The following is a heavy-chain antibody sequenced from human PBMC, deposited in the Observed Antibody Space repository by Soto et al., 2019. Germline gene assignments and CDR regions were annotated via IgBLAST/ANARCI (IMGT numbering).Heavy chain of an antibody. CDR1: GFSIGSNNW. Sequence: LSLTCAVSGFSIGSNNWWGWIRQPPGKGLEWIGNIYYSGTTYYNPSLKSRVSMSVDGAKNQFSLSLSSVTAVDTAVYYCARKERKPSAIWNWGQGTLVTVSS. V-gene: IGHV4-28*01. CDR3: ARKERKPSAIWN. CDR2: IYYSGTT. D-gene: IGHD2-2*01. J-gene: IGHJ4*02.